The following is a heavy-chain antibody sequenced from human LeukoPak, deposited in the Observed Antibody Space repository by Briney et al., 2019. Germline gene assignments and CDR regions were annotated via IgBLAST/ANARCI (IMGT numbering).Heavy chain of an antibody. D-gene: IGHD3-3*01. CDR2: IYYSGST. Sequence: SETLSLTCTVSGGSISSSGYYWGWIRQPPGKGLEWIGSIYYSGSTYYNPSLKSRVTISVDTSKNQFSLKLSSVTAADTAVYYCARGVMAIFGVVPPLYFDYWGQGTLVTVSS. V-gene: IGHV4-39*07. CDR1: GGSISSSGYY. J-gene: IGHJ4*02. CDR3: ARGVMAIFGVVPPLYFDY.